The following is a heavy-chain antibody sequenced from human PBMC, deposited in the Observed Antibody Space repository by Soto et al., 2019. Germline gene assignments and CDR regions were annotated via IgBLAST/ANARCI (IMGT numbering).Heavy chain of an antibody. Sequence: EVQLVESGGGLVQPGGSLKLSCAASGFTFSGSAMHWVRQASGKGLEWVGRIRSKANSYATAYAASVKGRFTISRDDSKNTAYLQMNSLKTEDTAVYYCTIPLIAVADPYYYYGMDVWGQGTTVTVSS. CDR3: TIPLIAVADPYYYYGMDV. V-gene: IGHV3-73*02. J-gene: IGHJ6*02. CDR2: IRSKANSYAT. D-gene: IGHD6-19*01. CDR1: GFTFSGSA.